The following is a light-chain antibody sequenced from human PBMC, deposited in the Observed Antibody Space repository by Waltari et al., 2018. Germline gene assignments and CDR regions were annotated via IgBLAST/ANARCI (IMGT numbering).Light chain of an antibody. Sequence: EIVMTQSPGTLSVSPGERVTLSCRASQSVSSKLAWYQQKPGQAPRLLIYGASTRATGIPARFSGSGSGTECTLTISSLQSEDFAIYYCQQYNNWPPMYSFGQGTKLEIK. J-gene: IGKJ2*01. CDR2: GAS. CDR1: QSVSSK. CDR3: QQYNNWPPMYS. V-gene: IGKV3-15*01.